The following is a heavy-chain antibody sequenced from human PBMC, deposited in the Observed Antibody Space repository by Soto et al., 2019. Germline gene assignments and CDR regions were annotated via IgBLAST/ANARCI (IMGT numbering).Heavy chain of an antibody. J-gene: IGHJ6*02. D-gene: IGHD2-8*01. Sequence: QVQLQESGPGLVKPSQTLSLTCTVSGGSISSGGYYWSWIRQHPGKGLEWIGYIYYSGSTYYNPSLKSRVTIQVDTSKNQFSLQLSAVTAADMAVYYCSRDRPYCTNGVCGVGYGMDVWGQGNTGNVSS. CDR2: IYYSGST. V-gene: IGHV4-31*03. CDR1: GGSISSGGYY. CDR3: SRDRPYCTNGVCGVGYGMDV.